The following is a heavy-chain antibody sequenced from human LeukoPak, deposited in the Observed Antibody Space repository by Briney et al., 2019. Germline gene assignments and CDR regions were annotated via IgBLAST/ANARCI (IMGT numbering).Heavy chain of an antibody. CDR2: INHSGST. V-gene: IGHV4-34*01. CDR1: GGSFSGYY. J-gene: IGHJ4*02. D-gene: IGHD5-18*01. Sequence: SETLSLTCAVYGGSFSGYYWSWIRQPPGKGLEWIGEINHSGSTNYNPSLKSRVTISVDTSKNQFSLKLASVTAADTAVYYCARAPRGYNYGAFDYWGQGTLVTVSS. CDR3: ARAPRGYNYGAFDY.